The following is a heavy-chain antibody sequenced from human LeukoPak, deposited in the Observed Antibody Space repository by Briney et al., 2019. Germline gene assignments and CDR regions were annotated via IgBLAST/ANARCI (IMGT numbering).Heavy chain of an antibody. CDR1: GFTFGDYA. CDR2: IRSKAYGGTT. CDR3: ARPQDDTYSSSWYYYYYYMDV. V-gene: IGHV3-49*04. D-gene: IGHD6-13*01. Sequence: GGSLRLSCTASGFTFGDYAMSWVRQAPGKGLEWVGFIRSKAYGGTTEYAASVKGRFTISRDNAKNTLYLQMNSLRAEDTAVYYCARPQDDTYSSSWYYYYYYMDVWGKGTTVTVSS. J-gene: IGHJ6*03.